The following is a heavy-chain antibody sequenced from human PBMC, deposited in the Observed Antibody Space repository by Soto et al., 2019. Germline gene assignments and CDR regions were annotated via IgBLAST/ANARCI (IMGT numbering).Heavy chain of an antibody. D-gene: IGHD2-15*01. CDR1: GGSISSFNYF. Sequence: QLQLQESGPGLVKPSETLSLTCTVSGGSISSFNYFWGWIRQPPGKGLEWIGSLYYSGNTCYNPSLQSRVTISVDTSKKQCTLTLRSVTAADTAVYYCARGGGSTFNWFDPWGQGTLVIVSP. J-gene: IGHJ5*02. V-gene: IGHV4-39*01. CDR3: ARGGGSTFNWFDP. CDR2: LYYSGNT.